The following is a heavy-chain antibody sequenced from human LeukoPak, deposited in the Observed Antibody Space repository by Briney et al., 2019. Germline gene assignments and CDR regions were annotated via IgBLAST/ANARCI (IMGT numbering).Heavy chain of an antibody. CDR3: ARGDGVVVPAAGDY. D-gene: IGHD2-2*01. V-gene: IGHV3-21*01. CDR2: ISSSSSYI. Sequence: GGSLRLSCAASGFTFSSYSMNWVRQAPGKGLEWVSSISSSSSYIYYADSVKGRFTISRDNAKNSLYLQMNSLRAEDTAVYYCARGDGVVVPAAGDYWGQGTLVTVSS. J-gene: IGHJ4*02. CDR1: GFTFSSYS.